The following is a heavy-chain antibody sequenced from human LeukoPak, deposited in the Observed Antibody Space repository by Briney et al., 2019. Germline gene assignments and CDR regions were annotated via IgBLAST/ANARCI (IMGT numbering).Heavy chain of an antibody. Sequence: PGGSLRLSCAASGFTFSSYAMSWVRQAPGKGLEWASAISGSGGSTYYADSVKGRFTISRDSSKNTLYLQMNSLRAEDTAVYYCAKGRYGDYAAFDYWGQGTLVTVSS. CDR2: ISGSGGST. V-gene: IGHV3-23*01. J-gene: IGHJ4*02. CDR1: GFTFSSYA. D-gene: IGHD4-17*01. CDR3: AKGRYGDYAAFDY.